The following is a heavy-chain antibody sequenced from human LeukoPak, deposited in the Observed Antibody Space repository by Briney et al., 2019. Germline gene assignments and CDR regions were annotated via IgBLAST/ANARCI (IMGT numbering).Heavy chain of an antibody. V-gene: IGHV3-23*01. J-gene: IGHJ4*02. CDR2: ISGSGGST. D-gene: IGHD6-19*01. CDR1: GFTFSSYA. Sequence: PGGSLRLSCAASGFTFSSYAMSWIRQAPGKGLEWVSAISGSGGSTYYADSVKGRFTISRDNSKNTLYLQMNSLRAEDTAVYYCAKDRRGSSGWLFDYWGQGTLVTVSS. CDR3: AKDRRGSSGWLFDY.